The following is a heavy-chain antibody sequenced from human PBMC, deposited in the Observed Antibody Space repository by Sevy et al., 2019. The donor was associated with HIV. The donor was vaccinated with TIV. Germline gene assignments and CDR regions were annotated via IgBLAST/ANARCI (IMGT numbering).Heavy chain of an antibody. J-gene: IGHJ4*02. CDR2: INQDGTEK. CDR3: IKGREVGDY. Sequence: GRSLRLSCAASGFTFSSYWMTWVRQTPEKGLEWVANINQDGTEKYYVDSVKGRFTISRDNAKTSVYLQMTSLRVEDTALYYCIKGREVGDYWGQGTLVTVSS. D-gene: IGHD1-26*01. V-gene: IGHV3-7*01. CDR1: GFTFSSYW.